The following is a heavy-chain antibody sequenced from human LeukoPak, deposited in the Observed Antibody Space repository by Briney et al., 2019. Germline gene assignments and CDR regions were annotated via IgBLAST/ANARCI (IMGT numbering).Heavy chain of an antibody. D-gene: IGHD1-14*01. V-gene: IGHV4-34*01. CDR2: IHHGGTT. CDR1: GESFSDHY. Sequence: SEILSLTCAVYGESFSDHYWTWIRQSPGKGLEWIGEIHHGGTTNYNPSFKSRVALSLDTSKNQFSLRLSFVTAADTALYYCARRSYNLSWRSNRYYFDYWGRGTLVTVSS. CDR3: ARRSYNLSWRSNRYYFDY. J-gene: IGHJ4*02.